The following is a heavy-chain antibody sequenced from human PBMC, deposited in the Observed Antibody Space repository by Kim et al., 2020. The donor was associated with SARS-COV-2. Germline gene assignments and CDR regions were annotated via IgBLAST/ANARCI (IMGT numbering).Heavy chain of an antibody. J-gene: IGHJ4*02. CDR3: ARYNYGRFDY. CDR2: EGT. D-gene: IGHD5-18*01. Sequence: EGTFNNRPPLSRVTISVDTSKRQLSLNLSSVTAADTAVYYCARYNYGRFDYWGQGTLVTVSS. V-gene: IGHV4-39*01.